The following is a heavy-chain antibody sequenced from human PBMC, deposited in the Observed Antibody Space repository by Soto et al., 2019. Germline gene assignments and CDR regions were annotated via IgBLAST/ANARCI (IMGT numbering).Heavy chain of an antibody. CDR1: GFTFSSYS. D-gene: IGHD3-10*01. CDR3: ARDASWSRGMFRGVHFDY. V-gene: IGHV3-48*01. CDR2: ISSSSSTI. J-gene: IGHJ4*02. Sequence: EVQLVESGGGLVQPGGSLRLSCAASGFTFSSYSMNWVRQAPGKGLEWVSYISSSSSTIYYADSVKGRFTISRDNAKNPLNLKMNSLRAGDTAVYYCARDASWSRGMFRGVHFDYWGQGTLVTVSS.